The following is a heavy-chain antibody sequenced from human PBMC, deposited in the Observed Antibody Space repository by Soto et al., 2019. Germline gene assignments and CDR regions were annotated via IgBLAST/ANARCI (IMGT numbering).Heavy chain of an antibody. J-gene: IGHJ5*02. Sequence: QVQLVQSGAEVRKPGVSVKVSCKASGYTFTSYDINWVRQATGQGLEWMGWMNPNSGNTGYAQKFQGRVTMTRNTSISTVYMELSSLRSEDTAVYYCARMAYVTVAGSNWFDPWGQGTLVTVSS. CDR3: ARMAYVTVAGSNWFDP. CDR1: GYTFTSYD. D-gene: IGHD3-10*02. CDR2: MNPNSGNT. V-gene: IGHV1-8*01.